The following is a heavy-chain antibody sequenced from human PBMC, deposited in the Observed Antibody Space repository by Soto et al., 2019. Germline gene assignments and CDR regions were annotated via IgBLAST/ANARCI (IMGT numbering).Heavy chain of an antibody. J-gene: IGHJ4*02. V-gene: IGHV4-39*01. CDR3: ARHEAEASPNPKALCF. CDR1: GGSISSSSYY. D-gene: IGHD3-10*02. CDR2: IYYSGST. Sequence: SETLALTCTVSGGSISSSSYYWGWIRQPPGKGLEWIGSIYYSGSTYYNPSLKSRVTISVDTSKNQFSLKLSSVTAADTAVYYCARHEAEASPNPKALCFWGQGTLVTVSS.